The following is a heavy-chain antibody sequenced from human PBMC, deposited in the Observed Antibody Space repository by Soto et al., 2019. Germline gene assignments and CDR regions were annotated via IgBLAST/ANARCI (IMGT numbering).Heavy chain of an antibody. CDR3: ATSSDDYSGYGTDAFDI. Sequence: GASVKVSCKASGYTFTSYYMHWVRQAPGQGLEWMGIINPSGGSTSYAQKFQGRVTMTRDTSTSTVYMELSSLRSEDTAVYYCATSSDDYSGYGTDAFDIWGQGTMVTVSS. J-gene: IGHJ3*02. CDR2: INPSGGST. CDR1: GYTFTSYY. D-gene: IGHD5-12*01. V-gene: IGHV1-46*01.